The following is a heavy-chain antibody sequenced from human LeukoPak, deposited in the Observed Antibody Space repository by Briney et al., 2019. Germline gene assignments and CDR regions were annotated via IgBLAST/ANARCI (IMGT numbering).Heavy chain of an antibody. CDR1: GGSISSYY. CDR3: ARDDPYYDSSGSLDY. Sequence: KPSETLSLTCTVSGGSISSYYWSWIRQPPGKGLEWIGYIYYSGSTNYNPSLKSRVTISVDTSKNQFSLKLSSVTAADTAVYYCARDDPYYDSSGSLDYWGQGTLVTVSS. J-gene: IGHJ4*02. CDR2: IYYSGST. V-gene: IGHV4-59*01. D-gene: IGHD3-22*01.